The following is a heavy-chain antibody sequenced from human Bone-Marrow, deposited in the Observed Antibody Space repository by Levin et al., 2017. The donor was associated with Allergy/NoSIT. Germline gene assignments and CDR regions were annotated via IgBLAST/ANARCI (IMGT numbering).Heavy chain of an antibody. CDR2: IIPLLGIT. J-gene: IGHJ4*02. D-gene: IGHD2-2*01. Sequence: ASVKVSCKASGGTFSSFTISWVRQAPGQGLEWMGRIIPLLGITNYAQHFQDRVTITADKSTSTAYMELSSLRSEDTALYYCARGREYCLSTTCYQPLDHWGQGTLVTVSS. CDR1: GGTFSSFT. V-gene: IGHV1-69*02. CDR3: ARGREYCLSTTCYQPLDH.